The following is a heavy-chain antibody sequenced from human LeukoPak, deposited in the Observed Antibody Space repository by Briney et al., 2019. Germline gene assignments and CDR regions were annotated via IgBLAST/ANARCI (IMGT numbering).Heavy chain of an antibody. CDR2: IYPGDSDT. D-gene: IGHD3-10*01. V-gene: IGHV5-51*01. J-gene: IGHJ4*02. Sequence: GESLKISCKGAGYSFASYWIGWVRQMHGKGLDWMGIIYPGDSDTRYSPSFQGQVTISADKSINTAYLQWSSLKASDTAMYFCARQGSYFDYWGQGTLVTVSS. CDR3: ARQGSYFDY. CDR1: GYSFASYW.